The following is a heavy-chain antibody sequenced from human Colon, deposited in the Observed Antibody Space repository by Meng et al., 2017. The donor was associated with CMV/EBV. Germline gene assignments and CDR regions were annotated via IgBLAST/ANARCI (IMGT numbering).Heavy chain of an antibody. J-gene: IGHJ4*02. V-gene: IGHV3-9*01. CDR1: GISVDDYA. CDR3: AKGRLKYSSGFRDFFEF. CDR2: ISWSGGSK. D-gene: IGHD3-22*01. Sequence: SLKISCVVSGISVDDYAMHWVRQPPGKGLEWISGISWSGGSKVYGDAVQGRFTVSRDTAKSSVYLQMNSLRADDTALYYCAKGRLKYSSGFRDFFEFWGQGTLVTVSS.